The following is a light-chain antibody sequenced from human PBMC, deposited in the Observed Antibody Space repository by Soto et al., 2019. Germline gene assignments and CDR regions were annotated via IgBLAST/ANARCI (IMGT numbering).Light chain of an antibody. CDR3: AAWDDSLNAYV. Sequence: QSVLTQPPSASGTPGQTVTISCSGSSSNVGSNTVHWFQQLPGAAPKALIYNNNQRPSGVPDRFSGSRSGTSASLAISGLQSEDEADYYCAAWDDSLNAYVFGTGTKLT. J-gene: IGLJ1*01. CDR1: SSNVGSNT. V-gene: IGLV1-44*01. CDR2: NNN.